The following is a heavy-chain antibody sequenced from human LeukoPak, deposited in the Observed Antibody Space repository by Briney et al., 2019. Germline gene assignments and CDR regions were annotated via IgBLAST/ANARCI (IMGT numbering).Heavy chain of an antibody. V-gene: IGHV3-30*03. CDR2: ISCDGSNK. Sequence: GGSLRLSCAASGFTFSSYGMHWVRQAPGKGLEWVAVISCDGSNKYYADSVKGRFTISRDNSKNTLYLQMNSLRAEDTAVYYCARTYGDYGTFDYWGQGTLVTVSS. CDR3: ARTYGDYGTFDY. J-gene: IGHJ4*02. D-gene: IGHD4-17*01. CDR1: GFTFSSYG.